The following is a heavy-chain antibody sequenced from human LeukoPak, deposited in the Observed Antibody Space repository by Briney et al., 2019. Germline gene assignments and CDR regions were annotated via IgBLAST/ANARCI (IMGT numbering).Heavy chain of an antibody. Sequence: PSETLSLTCTVSGGSISSGGYYWSWIRQPPGKGLEWIGYIYHSGSTYYNPSLKSRVTISVDRSKNQFSLKLSSVTAADTAVYYCARGSEYSYGSYYYYYMDVWGKGTTVTVSS. V-gene: IGHV4-30-2*01. CDR3: ARGSEYSYGSYYYYYMDV. J-gene: IGHJ6*03. D-gene: IGHD5-18*01. CDR1: GGSISSGGYY. CDR2: IYHSGST.